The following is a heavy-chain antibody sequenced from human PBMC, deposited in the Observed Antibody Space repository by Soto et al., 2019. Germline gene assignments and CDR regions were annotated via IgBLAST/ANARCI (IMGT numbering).Heavy chain of an antibody. CDR3: ARHRARNWFDP. V-gene: IGHV4-39*01. CDR1: SGSITTRSYY. Sequence: SETLSLTCTVSSGSITTRSYYWGWIRQPPGKGLEWIGSRSCSGTTFFNLSLKSRVTISVDTSTNQFSLKLSSVTAADTAVFYCARHRARNWFDPWGQGTLVTVSS. D-gene: IGHD6-6*01. CDR2: RSCSGTT. J-gene: IGHJ5*02.